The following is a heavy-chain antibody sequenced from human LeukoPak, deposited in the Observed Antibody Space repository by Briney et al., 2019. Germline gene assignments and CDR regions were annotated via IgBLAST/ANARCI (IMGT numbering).Heavy chain of an antibody. V-gene: IGHV1-3*01. J-gene: IGHJ4*02. D-gene: IGHD3-22*01. CDR2: INGGSGYT. Sequence: ASVKVSFTASGYTFTDYTMHWLRQAPGQRLDWMGWINGGSGYTKYSPEFQGRVTITRDTSASTAYMELSSLRSEDTAVYYCANPRYDSSGYYYVDWGQGTLVTVSS. CDR3: ANPRYDSSGYYYVD. CDR1: GYTFTDYT.